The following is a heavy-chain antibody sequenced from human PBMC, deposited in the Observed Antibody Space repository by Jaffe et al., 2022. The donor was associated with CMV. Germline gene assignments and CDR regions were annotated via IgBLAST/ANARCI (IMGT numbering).Heavy chain of an antibody. CDR3: AKDYFDNSGSYWGVVDY. CDR1: GGSISNYY. J-gene: IGHJ4*02. CDR2: MHSSGTT. V-gene: IGHV4-4*07. D-gene: IGHD3-22*01. Sequence: QVQLQESGPGLVKPSETLSLSCIVSGGSISNYYWSWLRQPAGKGLEWIARMHSSGTTYYNPSLKSRVSMSLDTSKNQLSLELTSVTAADTAVYYCAKDYFDNSGSYWGVVDYWGQGTLVSVSS.